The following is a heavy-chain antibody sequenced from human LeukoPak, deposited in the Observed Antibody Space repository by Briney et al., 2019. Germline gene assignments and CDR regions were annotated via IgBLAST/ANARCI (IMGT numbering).Heavy chain of an antibody. D-gene: IGHD3-10*01. CDR1: GGSISSGGYY. CDR2: IYYSGGT. V-gene: IGHV4-31*03. J-gene: IGHJ4*02. CDR3: GCYGSGSTYFDY. Sequence: SQTLSLTCTVSGGSISSGGYYWSWIRQHPGKGLEWIGYIYYSGGTYYNPSLKSRVTISVDTSKNQFSLKLSSVTAADTAVYYCGCYGSGSTYFDYWGQGTLVTVSS.